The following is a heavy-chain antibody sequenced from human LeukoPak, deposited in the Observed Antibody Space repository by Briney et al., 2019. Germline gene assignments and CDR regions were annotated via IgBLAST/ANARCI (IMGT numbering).Heavy chain of an antibody. CDR3: VKDGGSSSWYWDP. CDR1: GFTFTSYA. V-gene: IGHV3-23*01. J-gene: IGHJ5*02. CDR2: ISGSSGNT. D-gene: IGHD6-13*01. Sequence: PGGSLRLSCAASGFTFTSYAMSWVRQAPGKGLEWVSGISGSSGNTYYADSVKGRFTISRDTSKDTLYLEMNSLRAEDTAVYYCVKDGGSSSWYWDPWGQGTLVTVSS.